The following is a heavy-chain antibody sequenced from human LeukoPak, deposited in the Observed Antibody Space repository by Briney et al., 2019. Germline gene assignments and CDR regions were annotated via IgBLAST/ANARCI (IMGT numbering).Heavy chain of an antibody. V-gene: IGHV3-21*01. Sequence: GGSLRLSCAASGFTFSSYSMNWVRQAPGKGLEWVSSISSSSYIYYADSVKGRFTISRDNAKNSLYLQMNNLRAEDTAVYYCASYSSSWYWFDPWGQGTLVTVSS. CDR3: ASYSSSWYWFDP. CDR1: GFTFSSYS. D-gene: IGHD6-13*01. J-gene: IGHJ5*02. CDR2: ISSSSYI.